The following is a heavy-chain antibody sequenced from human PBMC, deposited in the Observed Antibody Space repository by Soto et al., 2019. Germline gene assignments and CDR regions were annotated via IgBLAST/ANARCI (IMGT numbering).Heavy chain of an antibody. CDR1: VFTFSSYL. CDR3: ARGLAAVPNDY. D-gene: IGHD6-13*01. Sequence: LRLSCAASVFTFSSYLIHWVRQAPGKGLVLVSLINIDCISTSXSXXXXXXXTXXXXXXNNXXYLXXXXXXXXXXAVYYCARGLAAVPNDYWGQGTLVTVSX. V-gene: IGHV3-74*01. CDR2: INIDCIST. J-gene: IGHJ4*02.